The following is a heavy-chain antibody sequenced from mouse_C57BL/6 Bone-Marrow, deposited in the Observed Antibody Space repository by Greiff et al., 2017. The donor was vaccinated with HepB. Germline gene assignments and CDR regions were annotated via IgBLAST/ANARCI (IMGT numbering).Heavy chain of an antibody. D-gene: IGHD2-4*01. V-gene: IGHV5-4*03. CDR3: AADYDGYYYAMDY. J-gene: IGHJ4*01. CDR1: GFTFSSYA. CDR2: ISDGGSYT. Sequence: EVMLVESGGGLVKPGGPLKLSCAASGFTFSSYAMSWVRQTPEKRLEWVATISDGGSYTYYPDNVKGRFTISRDNAKNNLYLQMSHLKSEDTAMYYCAADYDGYYYAMDYWGQGTSVTVSS.